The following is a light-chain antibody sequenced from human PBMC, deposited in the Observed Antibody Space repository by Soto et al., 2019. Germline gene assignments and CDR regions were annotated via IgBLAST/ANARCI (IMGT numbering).Light chain of an antibody. Sequence: TQSPATLSASVGDRVTITCRASQSISRWLAWYQQKPGQAPRLLIYGASSRATGIPDRFSGSGSGTDFTLTISRLEPEDFAVYHCQQYSSSPLTFGGGTKVDIK. CDR1: QSISRW. J-gene: IGKJ4*01. CDR2: GAS. CDR3: QQYSSSPLT. V-gene: IGKV3-20*01.